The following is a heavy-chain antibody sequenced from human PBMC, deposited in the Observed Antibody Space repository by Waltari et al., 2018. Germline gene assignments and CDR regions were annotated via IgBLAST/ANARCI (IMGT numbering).Heavy chain of an antibody. J-gene: IGHJ4*02. CDR3: ARAPGDGYKMEAFDY. Sequence: QVQLQESGPGLVKPSETLSLTCTVSGGSISSYYWTWIRQPPGKGLEWIGYIYYSGSTNYNPSLKSRVTISVDTSKNQFSLKLSSVTAADTAVYYCARAPGDGYKMEAFDYWGQGTLVTVSS. CDR1: GGSISSYY. V-gene: IGHV4-59*01. D-gene: IGHD5-12*01. CDR2: IYYSGST.